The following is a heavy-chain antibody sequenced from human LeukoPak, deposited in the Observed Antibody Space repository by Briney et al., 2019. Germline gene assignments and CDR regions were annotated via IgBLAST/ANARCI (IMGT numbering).Heavy chain of an antibody. CDR3: ARARYDYVWGSYRYTDVYYFDY. J-gene: IGHJ4*02. V-gene: IGHV4-59*01. CDR1: GGSISSDY. Sequence: SETLSLTCTVSGGSISSDYWSWIRQPPGKGLEWIGYIYYGGSTNYNPSLKSRVTISVDTSKNQFSLKLSSVTAADTAVYYCARARYDYVWGSYRYTDVYYFDYWGQGTLVTVSS. CDR2: IYYGGST. D-gene: IGHD3-16*02.